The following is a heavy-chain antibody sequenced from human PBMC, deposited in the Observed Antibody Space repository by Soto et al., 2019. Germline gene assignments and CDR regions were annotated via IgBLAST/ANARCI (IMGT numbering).Heavy chain of an antibody. D-gene: IGHD6-13*01. CDR3: ERRGSSSLREMDV. V-gene: IGHV3-21*01. CDR1: GFTFSYYT. J-gene: IGHJ6*02. Sequence: PGGSLRLSCAASGFTFSYYTMNWVRQAPGKGLEWVTSISRSSDDIYYADSVKGRSTISRDNAKNSLYLQMISLRAEDTAVYYCERRGSSSLREMDVWGQGTAVTVSS. CDR2: ISRSSDDI.